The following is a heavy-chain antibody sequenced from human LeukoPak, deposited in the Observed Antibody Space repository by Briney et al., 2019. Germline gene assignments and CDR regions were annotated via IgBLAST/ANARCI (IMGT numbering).Heavy chain of an antibody. D-gene: IGHD2-15*01. CDR1: GGSLSSSSYY. Sequence: SETLSLTCTVSGGSLSSSSYYWGWIRQPPGKGLEWIGSIYYSGSTCYNPSLKSRVTISVDTSKNQFSLKLSSVTAADTAVYYCAKDYCSGGSCYAIDYWGQGTLVTVSS. CDR2: IYYSGST. V-gene: IGHV4-39*07. CDR3: AKDYCSGGSCYAIDY. J-gene: IGHJ4*02.